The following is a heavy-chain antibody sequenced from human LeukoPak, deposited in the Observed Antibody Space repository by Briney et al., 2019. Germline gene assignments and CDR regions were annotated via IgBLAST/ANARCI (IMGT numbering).Heavy chain of an antibody. CDR1: GGTFSSYA. CDR3: AREVSVTLYYYYYYMDV. V-gene: IGHV1-69*05. J-gene: IGHJ6*03. CDR2: IIPIFGTA. D-gene: IGHD4-11*01. Sequence: GASVKVSCKASGGTFSSYAISWVRQAPGQGLEWMGRIIPIFGTANYAQKFQGRVTITTDESTSTAYMELSSLRSEDTAVYYCAREVSVTLYYYYYYMDVWGKGTTVTVSS.